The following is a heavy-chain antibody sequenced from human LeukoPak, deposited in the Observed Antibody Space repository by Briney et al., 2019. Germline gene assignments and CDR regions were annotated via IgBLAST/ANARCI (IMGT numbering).Heavy chain of an antibody. CDR3: ARGYNWASPTRNFYYMDV. CDR1: GGSISSYY. D-gene: IGHD1-20*01. Sequence: SETLSLTCTISGGSISSYYWSWIRQPAGKGLEWIGRIYSSGSTNYNPSLKSRVTMSVDTSQNQFSLKVSSVTAADTAVYYCARGYNWASPTRNFYYMDVWGKGTSVTVSS. J-gene: IGHJ6*03. CDR2: IYSSGST. V-gene: IGHV4-4*07.